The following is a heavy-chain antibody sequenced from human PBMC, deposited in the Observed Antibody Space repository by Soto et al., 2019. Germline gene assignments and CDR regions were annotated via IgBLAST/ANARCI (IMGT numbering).Heavy chain of an antibody. Sequence: DGQLLESGGGLVQPGGSLRLSCAASGFTFSSCAMNWVRQVPGKGPEWVSHISVTGDTYYADSVKGRFTISRDNSKNTLFLQMNSLRAKDTAVYYCAKALNMATSFDCWGHGSPVTVSS. CDR1: GFTFSSCA. J-gene: IGHJ4*01. CDR3: AKALNMATSFDC. CDR2: ISVTGDT. V-gene: IGHV3-23*01.